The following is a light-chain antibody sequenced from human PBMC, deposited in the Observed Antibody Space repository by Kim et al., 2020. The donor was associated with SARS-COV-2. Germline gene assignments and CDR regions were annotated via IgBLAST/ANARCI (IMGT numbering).Light chain of an antibody. CDR2: EVS. CDR1: SGDVGVYNL. CDR3: CSYAGSSSLYV. V-gene: IGLV2-23*02. Sequence: QSITISGTGTSGDVGVYNLVSWYQQHPGKAPKLMIYEVSKRPSGLSNRFSGSKSGNTASLTISGLQAEDEADYYCCSYAGSSSLYVFGTGTKVTVL. J-gene: IGLJ1*01.